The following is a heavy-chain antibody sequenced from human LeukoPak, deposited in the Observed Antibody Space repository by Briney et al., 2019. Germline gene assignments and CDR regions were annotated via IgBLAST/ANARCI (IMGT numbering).Heavy chain of an antibody. V-gene: IGHV3-7*01. CDR3: ARDHEYGGNVFCDY. J-gene: IGHJ4*02. CDR1: GFTFNSYW. CDR2: IKQDGSEK. Sequence: GGSLRLSCVASGFTFNSYWMSWVRQAPGKGLEWVANIKQDGSEKYYVDSVKGRFTISRDNAKNSVYLQMSSLRAEDTAVYYCARDHEYGGNVFCDYWGQGTLVTVSS. D-gene: IGHD4-23*01.